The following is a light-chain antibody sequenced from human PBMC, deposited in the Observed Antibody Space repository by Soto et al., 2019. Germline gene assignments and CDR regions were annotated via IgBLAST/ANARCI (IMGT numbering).Light chain of an antibody. CDR1: QSISRSD. V-gene: IGKV3-20*01. Sequence: EIVLTQSPGTVSLSPGESATLSCRASQSISRSDLAWYQHRPGQSPRLLIYATSSRATGIPDRFTGGGAGTGFTLTISRLEPEDFAVYYCQQYGSSPWTFGQGTKVDIK. CDR2: ATS. J-gene: IGKJ1*01. CDR3: QQYGSSPWT.